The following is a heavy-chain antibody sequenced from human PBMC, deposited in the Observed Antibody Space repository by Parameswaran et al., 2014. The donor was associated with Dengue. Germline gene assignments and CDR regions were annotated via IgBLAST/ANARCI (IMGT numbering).Heavy chain of an antibody. CDR3: ARESGFKVPAAISVYYYGMDV. V-gene: IGHV1-18*01. D-gene: IGHD2-2*01. CDR2: ISAYNGNT. J-gene: IGHJ6*02. Sequence: WVRQAPGQGLEWIGWISAYNGNTNYAQKLQGRVTMTTDTSTSTAYMELRSLRSDDTAVYYCARESGFKVPAAISVYYYGMDVWGQGTTVTVSS.